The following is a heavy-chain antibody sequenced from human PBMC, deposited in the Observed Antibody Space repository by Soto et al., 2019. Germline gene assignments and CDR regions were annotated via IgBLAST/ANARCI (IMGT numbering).Heavy chain of an antibody. CDR1: GASITSGSFY. CDR2: IHYRGSS. D-gene: IGHD1-7*01. V-gene: IGHV4-31*03. CDR3: ARIYPGIIGTFDY. J-gene: IGHJ4*02. Sequence: PSETLSLTCSVSGASITSGSFYWGWIRQFPGKGLEWIGYIHYRGSSNYNPSLKSRLHISLDTSQNQFSLKLTSLTAADTAVYYCARIYPGIIGTFDYWGQGTLVTVSS.